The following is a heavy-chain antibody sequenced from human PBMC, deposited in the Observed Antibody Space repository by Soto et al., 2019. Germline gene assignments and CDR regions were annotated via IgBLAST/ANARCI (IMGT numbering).Heavy chain of an antibody. J-gene: IGHJ3*02. CDR3: TTLGDGQDAFDI. CDR1: GFTFSNAW. Sequence: GGSLRLSCAASGFTFSNAWMSWVRQAPGKGLEWVGRIKSKTDGGTTDYAAPVKGRFTISGDDSKNTLYLQMNSLKTEDTAVYYCTTLGDGQDAFDIWGQGTMVTVSS. CDR2: IKSKTDGGTT. V-gene: IGHV3-15*01.